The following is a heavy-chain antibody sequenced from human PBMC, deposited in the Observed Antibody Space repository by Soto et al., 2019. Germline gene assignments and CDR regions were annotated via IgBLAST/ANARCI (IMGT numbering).Heavy chain of an antibody. D-gene: IGHD2-15*01. CDR3: ARAHHGGNQNWFDP. CDR1: GGSISSGDYY. Sequence: SETLSLTCTVSGGSISSGDYYWSWIRQPPGKGLEWIGYIYYSGSTYYNPSLKSRVTISVDTSKNQFSLKLSSVTAADTAVYYCARAHHGGNQNWFDPWGQGTLVTVSS. CDR2: IYYSGST. V-gene: IGHV4-30-4*01. J-gene: IGHJ5*02.